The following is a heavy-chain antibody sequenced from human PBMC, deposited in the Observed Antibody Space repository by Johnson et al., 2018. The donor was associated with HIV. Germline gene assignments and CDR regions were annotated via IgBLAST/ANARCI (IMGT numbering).Heavy chain of an antibody. J-gene: IGHJ3*02. CDR3: AREPSGCSGGSCYSWGAFDI. V-gene: IGHV3-30*02. CDR2: IRYDGSNK. Sequence: QVQLVESGGGVVQPGGSLRLSCAASGFTFSSYGMHWVRQAPGKGLEWVAFIRYDGSNKYYADSVKGRFTISRDNSKNTLSLQMSSLRGEDTAVYYCAREPSGCSGGSCYSWGAFDIWGQGTMVTVSS. D-gene: IGHD2-15*01. CDR1: GFTFSSYG.